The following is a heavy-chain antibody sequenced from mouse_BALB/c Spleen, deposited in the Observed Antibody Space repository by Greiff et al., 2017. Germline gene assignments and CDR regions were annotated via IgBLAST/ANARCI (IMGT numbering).Heavy chain of an antibody. V-gene: IGHV3-2*02. CDR3: ARRDYRYAYFDY. D-gene: IGHD2-14*01. CDR1: GYSITSDYA. J-gene: IGHJ2*01. CDR2: ISYSGST. Sequence: VQLQQSGPGLVKPSQSLSLTCTVTGYSITSDYAWNWIRQFPGNKLEWMGYISYSGSTSYNPSLKSRISITRDTSKNQFFLQLNSVTTEDTATYYCARRDYRYAYFDYWGQGTTLTVSS.